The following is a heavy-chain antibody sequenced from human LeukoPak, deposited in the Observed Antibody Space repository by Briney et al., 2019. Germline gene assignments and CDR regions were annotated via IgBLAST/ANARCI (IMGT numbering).Heavy chain of an antibody. J-gene: IGHJ6*03. CDR1: GFTFSNYW. D-gene: IGHD3-10*01. CDR2: IKQDRSEK. V-gene: IGHV3-7*01. Sequence: PGGSLRLSCAASGFTFSNYWMSWVRQAPGKGLEWVANIKQDRSEKYYVDSVKGRFTISRDNAKNSLYLQMNSLRAEDTAVYYCASGSYGSGFYYFYYMDVWGKGTTVTVSS. CDR3: ASGSYGSGFYYFYYMDV.